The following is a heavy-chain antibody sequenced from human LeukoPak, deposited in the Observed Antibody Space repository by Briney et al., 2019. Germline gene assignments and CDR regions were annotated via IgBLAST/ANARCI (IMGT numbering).Heavy chain of an antibody. CDR1: GFTFNNNA. J-gene: IGHJ3*01. CDR3: ARCTASCYANAFDV. D-gene: IGHD2-2*01. V-gene: IGHV3-23*01. CDR2: INGGGDAT. Sequence: PGGSLSLSCATSGFTFNNNAMSWVRQAPGKGLEWVSAINGGGDATEYADSVKGRFTISRDNSKNTLYLQMNSLRPDDTAVYYCARCTASCYANAFDVWGHGKLLTVSS.